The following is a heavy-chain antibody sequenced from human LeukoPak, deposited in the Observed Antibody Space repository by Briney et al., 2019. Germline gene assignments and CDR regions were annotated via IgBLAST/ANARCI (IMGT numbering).Heavy chain of an antibody. Sequence: GASVKVSCKAPGYTFTTYDINWVRQATGQGLEWMGWSSAYNGNTNYAQKLQGRVTMTTDTSTSTAYMELRSLRSDDTAVYYCARWEVPAAYYYYGMDVWGQRTTVTVSS. CDR2: SSAYNGNT. V-gene: IGHV1-18*01. J-gene: IGHJ6*02. CDR3: ARWEVPAAYYYYGMDV. CDR1: GYTFTTYD. D-gene: IGHD2-2*01.